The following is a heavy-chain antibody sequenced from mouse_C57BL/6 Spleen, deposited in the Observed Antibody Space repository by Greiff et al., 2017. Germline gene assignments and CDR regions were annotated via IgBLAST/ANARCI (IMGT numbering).Heavy chain of an antibody. D-gene: IGHD3-2*02. CDR2: IDPEDGET. V-gene: IGHV14-2*01. Sequence: EVQLQQPGAELVKPGASVKLSCTASGFNINDYYMHWVKQRTEQGLEWIGRIDPEDGETKYATKFQGKATITADTSSNTAYLQLSSLTSEDTAVYYCARRPGQGYFDDWGKGTTVTVSS. CDR3: ARRPGQGYFDD. J-gene: IGHJ1*03. CDR1: GFNINDYY.